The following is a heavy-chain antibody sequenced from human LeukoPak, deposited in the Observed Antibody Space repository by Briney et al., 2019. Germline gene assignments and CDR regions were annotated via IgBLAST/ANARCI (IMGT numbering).Heavy chain of an antibody. Sequence: GGSLRLSYAASGFTLSSYSMNWVRQAPGKGLEWVSYINTTSRTIHYADSVKGRFTISRDNAKNSLYLQMSSLRAEDTAVYYCARAGHADSFDYWGQGALVTVSS. CDR3: ARAGHADSFDY. D-gene: IGHD2-21*01. J-gene: IGHJ4*02. CDR2: INTTSRTI. CDR1: GFTLSSYS. V-gene: IGHV3-48*01.